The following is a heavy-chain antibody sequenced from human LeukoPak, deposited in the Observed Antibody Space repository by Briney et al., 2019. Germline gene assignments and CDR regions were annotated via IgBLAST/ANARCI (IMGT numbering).Heavy chain of an antibody. J-gene: IGHJ4*02. D-gene: IGHD4-23*01. CDR2: IKQDGSEK. V-gene: IGHV3-7*03. CDR3: ARDSPDYGGKGFDY. Sequence: GGSLRLSCAASGFTFSSYWMSWVRQAPGKGLEWVANIKQDGSEKYYVDSAKGRFTISRDNSKNSLYLQMNSLRAEDTAIYYCARDSPDYGGKGFDYWGQGTLVTVSS. CDR1: GFTFSSYW.